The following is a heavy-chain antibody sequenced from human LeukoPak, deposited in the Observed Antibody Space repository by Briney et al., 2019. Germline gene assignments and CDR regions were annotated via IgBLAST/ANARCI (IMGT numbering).Heavy chain of an antibody. D-gene: IGHD6-13*01. J-gene: IGHJ3*02. CDR2: ISGSGSGT. CDR3: AKDTGVAAAGDAFDI. V-gene: IGHV3-23*01. CDR1: GFTFRSYA. Sequence: GGSLRLSCTASGFTFRSYAMSWVRQAPGKGLEWVSAISGSGSGTYYADSVKGRFTISRDNSKNTLYLQMNSLRAEDTAVYSCAKDTGVAAAGDAFDIWGQGTMVTVSS.